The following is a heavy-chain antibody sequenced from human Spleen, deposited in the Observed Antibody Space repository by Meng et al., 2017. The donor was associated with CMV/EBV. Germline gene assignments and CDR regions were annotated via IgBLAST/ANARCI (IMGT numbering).Heavy chain of an antibody. D-gene: IGHD2/OR15-2a*01. J-gene: IGHJ6*02. CDR3: ARDKGLSYYYSYGMDV. Sequence: GESLKISCAASGFTFSDYYMSWIRQAPGKGLEWVSYISSSGSSIYYADSVKGRFTISRDNAKNSLYLQMNSLRAEDTAVYYCARDKGLSYYYSYGMDVWGQGTTVTVSS. V-gene: IGHV3-11*04. CDR2: ISSSGSSI. CDR1: GFTFSDYY.